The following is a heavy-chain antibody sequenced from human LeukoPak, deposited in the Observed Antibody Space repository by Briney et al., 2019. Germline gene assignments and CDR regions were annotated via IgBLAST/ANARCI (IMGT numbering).Heavy chain of an antibody. CDR1: GFTFSDNY. V-gene: IGHV3-11*06. CDR3: ARDQGERRHYYYGMDV. J-gene: IGHJ6*02. Sequence: PGGSLRLSCAASGFTFSDNYMSWIRQAPGKGLEWVSHLSSSGDYTNYADSVKGRFTISRDNADNSLSLQMNSLRAEDTAVYYCARDQGERRHYYYGMDVWGQGTTVTVSS. CDR2: LSSSGDYT. D-gene: IGHD1-1*01.